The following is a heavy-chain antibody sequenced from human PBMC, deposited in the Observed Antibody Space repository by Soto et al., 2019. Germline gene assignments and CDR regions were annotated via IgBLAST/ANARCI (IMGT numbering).Heavy chain of an antibody. D-gene: IGHD6-13*01. CDR3: AHRLIAGTGDKRCDY. J-gene: IGHJ4*02. V-gene: IGHV2-5*01. CDR1: GFSLSRSATGTSAVG. CDR2: IYWNDDK. Sequence: SGPTLVNPTQTLTLTCTFSGFSLSRSATGTSAVGVGWIRQPPGKALEWLAFIYWNDDKRYRTSLKNRLTITKDTSKNQVVRTVTNMDPVDTATYYWAHRLIAGTGDKRCDYWGQGTLVTVSS.